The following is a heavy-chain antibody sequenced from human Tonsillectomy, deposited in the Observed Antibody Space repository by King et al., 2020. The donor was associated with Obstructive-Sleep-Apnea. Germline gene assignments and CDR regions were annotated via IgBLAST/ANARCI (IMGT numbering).Heavy chain of an antibody. J-gene: IGHJ6*02. CDR3: AKVTLGSDYYYYGINV. D-gene: IGHD1-26*01. CDR2: ISGSGGST. Sequence: EVQLVESGGGLVQPGGSLRLSCAASGFTFSSYAMSWVRQAPGKGLEWVSAISGSGGSTYYADSVKGRFTISRDNSKNTLSLQMNSLRAEDTAVYCCAKVTLGSDYYYYGINVWGQGTTVTVSS. CDR1: GFTFSSYA. V-gene: IGHV3-23*04.